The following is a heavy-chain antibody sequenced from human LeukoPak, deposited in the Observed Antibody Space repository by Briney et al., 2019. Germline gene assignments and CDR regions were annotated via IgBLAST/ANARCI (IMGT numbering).Heavy chain of an antibody. J-gene: IGHJ4*02. D-gene: IGHD6-6*01. Sequence: PGGSLRLSCAASGFTFSSYAMTWVRQAPGEGLEWVSTISGPGDSTYYAESVQGRFTISRDNSMNTLYLQMNSLRAEDTAVYYCAKPPKSPGYSSSYYFDSWGQGTLVTVSS. CDR2: ISGPGDST. CDR1: GFTFSSYA. V-gene: IGHV3-23*01. CDR3: AKPPKSPGYSSSYYFDS.